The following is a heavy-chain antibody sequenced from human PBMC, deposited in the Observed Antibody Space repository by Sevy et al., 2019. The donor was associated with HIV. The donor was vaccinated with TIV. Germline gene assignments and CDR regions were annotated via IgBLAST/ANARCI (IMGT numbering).Heavy chain of an antibody. CDR3: AREGCTRPHDY. V-gene: IGHV3-23*01. Sequence: GGSLRLSCAVSGFNFNIYSMSWVRQAPGKGLEGVSTLSFGCGKMNYADSVKGRFIISRDDSKNTLYLQMNSLRAEDTAVYFCAREGCTRPHDYWGQGTLVTVSS. CDR2: LSFGCGKM. CDR1: GFNFNIYS. J-gene: IGHJ4*02. D-gene: IGHD2-8*01.